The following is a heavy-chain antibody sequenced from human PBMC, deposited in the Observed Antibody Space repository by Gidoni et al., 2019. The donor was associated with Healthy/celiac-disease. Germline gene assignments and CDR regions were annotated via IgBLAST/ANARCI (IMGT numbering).Heavy chain of an antibody. CDR3: AGGPWYYDFWSGYSNWFDP. Sequence: EVQLVESGGGLVKPGGSLRLSCAASGFTFSSYRMNWVRQAPGKGLQWVSSISSSSSYIYYADSVKGRFTISRDNAKNSLYLQMNSLRAEDTAVYYCAGGPWYYDFWSGYSNWFDPWGQGTLVTVSS. CDR2: ISSSSSYI. V-gene: IGHV3-21*01. J-gene: IGHJ5*02. CDR1: GFTFSSYR. D-gene: IGHD3-3*01.